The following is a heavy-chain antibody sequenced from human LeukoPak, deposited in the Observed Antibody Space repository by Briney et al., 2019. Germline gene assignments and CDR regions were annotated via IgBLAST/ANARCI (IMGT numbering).Heavy chain of an antibody. D-gene: IGHD3-22*01. J-gene: IGHJ4*02. CDR3: ARRAGDYSHPYDY. CDR1: GSTVSSNC. V-gene: IGHV3-53*01. CDR2: IYSGGST. Sequence: SGGSLRLSCAASGSTVSSNCMSWVRQAPGKGLEWVSLIYSGGSTYYTDSVKGRFTISRDNSKNTLYLQMNSLRAEDTAVYYCARRAGDYSHPYDYWGQGILVTVSS.